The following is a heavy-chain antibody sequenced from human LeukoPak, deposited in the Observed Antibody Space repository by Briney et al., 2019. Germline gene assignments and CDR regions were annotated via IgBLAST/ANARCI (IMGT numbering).Heavy chain of an antibody. CDR1: GGSISSSSYY. CDR3: ARVPPFLEWLEHYYYYMDV. D-gene: IGHD3-3*02. V-gene: IGHV4-39*07. CDR2: IYYSGST. J-gene: IGHJ6*03. Sequence: SETLSLTCTVSGGSISSSSYYWGWIRQPPGKGLEWIGSIYYSGSTYYNPSLKSRVTISVDTSKNQFSLKLSSVTAADTAVYYCARVPPFLEWLEHYYYYMDVWGKGTTVTVSS.